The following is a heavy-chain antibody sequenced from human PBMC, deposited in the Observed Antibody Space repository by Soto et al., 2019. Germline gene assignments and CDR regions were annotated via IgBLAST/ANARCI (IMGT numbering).Heavy chain of an antibody. CDR2: IYYSGST. D-gene: IGHD6-13*01. J-gene: IGHJ4*02. CDR1: GGSMSRSRYY. CDR3: ARLSSSWYRADLDY. Sequence: SETLSLTCTVSGGSMSRSRYYWGWIRQPPGKGLEWIGRIYYSGSTYYNPSLKSRVTISVDTSKNQFSLKLSSVTAADTAVYYCARLSSSWYRADLDYWGQGTLVTVS. V-gene: IGHV4-39*01.